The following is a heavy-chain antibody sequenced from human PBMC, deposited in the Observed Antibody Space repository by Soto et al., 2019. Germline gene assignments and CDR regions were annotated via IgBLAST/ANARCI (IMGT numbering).Heavy chain of an antibody. D-gene: IGHD3-9*01. CDR1: GGSISSSSYY. V-gene: IGHV4-39*01. CDR3: ARNYDILTEG. CDR2: IYYSGST. Sequence: SETLSLTCTVSGGSISSSSYYWGWIRQPPGKGLEWIGSIYYSGSTYYNPSLKSRVTISVDTSKNQFSLKLSSVTAADTAVYYCARNYDILTEGWGQGTLVTVSS. J-gene: IGHJ4*02.